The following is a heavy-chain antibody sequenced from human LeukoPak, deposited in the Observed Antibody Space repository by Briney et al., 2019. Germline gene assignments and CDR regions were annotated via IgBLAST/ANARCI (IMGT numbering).Heavy chain of an antibody. CDR1: GSSISGYY. J-gene: IGHJ4*02. CDR2: IYGSGST. V-gene: IGHV4-59*01. CDR3: ARGGRYYGSGTYWNY. D-gene: IGHD3-10*01. Sequence: SETPSLTCNVSGSSISGYYWSWIRQPPGKGLEWVAYIYGSGSTNYNPSPKSRVTISVDASKNQFSLKLNNMSAADTALYYCARGGRYYGSGTYWNYWGQGTLVTVSS.